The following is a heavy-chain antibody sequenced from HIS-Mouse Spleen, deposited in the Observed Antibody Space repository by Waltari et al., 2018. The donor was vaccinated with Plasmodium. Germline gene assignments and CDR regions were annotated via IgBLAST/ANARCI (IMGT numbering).Heavy chain of an antibody. D-gene: IGHD5-12*01. Sequence: EVQLVESGGGLVQPGRSLRLSCTASGFTLGDFALSWFRQAPGKGLEWVGFIRSKAYGGTTEYAASVKGRFTISRDDSKSIAYLQMNSLKTEDTAVYYCTRARFGDGYNFYYFDYWGQGTLVTVSS. J-gene: IGHJ4*02. V-gene: IGHV3-49*03. CDR2: IRSKAYGGTT. CDR1: GFTLGDFA. CDR3: TRARFGDGYNFYYFDY.